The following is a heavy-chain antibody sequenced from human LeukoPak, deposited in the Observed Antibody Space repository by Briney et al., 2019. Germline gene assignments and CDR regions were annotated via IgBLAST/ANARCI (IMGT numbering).Heavy chain of an antibody. V-gene: IGHV3-23*01. CDR1: GFTFSSFA. Sequence: PGGSLRLSCAASGFTFSSFAMTWVRQAPGKGLEWVSSISGSAGSTYYVDSVKGRFTISRDNSENTLYLHMNSLIAEDTAVYYCAKARTVTMWWSFDLWGRGTLVTVSS. J-gene: IGHJ2*01. CDR2: ISGSAGST. D-gene: IGHD4-17*01. CDR3: AKARTVTMWWSFDL.